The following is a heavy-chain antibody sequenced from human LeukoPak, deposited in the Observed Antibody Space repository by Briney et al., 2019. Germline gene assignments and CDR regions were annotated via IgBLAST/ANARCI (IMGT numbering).Heavy chain of an antibody. CDR3: TTGYCSSTSCYDRYFDY. CDR1: GFTFSNAW. CDR2: IKSKTDGGTT. V-gene: IGHV3-15*01. Sequence: GSLRLSCAASGFTFSNAWMSWVRQAPGKGLEWVGRIKSKTDGGTTDYAAPVKGRFTISRDDSKNTLYLQMNSLKTEDTAVYYCTTGYCSSTSCYDRYFDYWGQGTLVTVS. D-gene: IGHD2-2*01. J-gene: IGHJ4*02.